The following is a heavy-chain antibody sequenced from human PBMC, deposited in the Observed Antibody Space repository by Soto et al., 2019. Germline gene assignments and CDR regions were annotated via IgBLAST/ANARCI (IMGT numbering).Heavy chain of an antibody. V-gene: IGHV3-30*18. D-gene: IGHD4-17*01. CDR2: ISYDGSNK. J-gene: IGHJ6*02. CDR1: GFTFSSYG. Sequence: GGSLRLSCAASGFTFSSYGMHWVRQAPGRGLEWVAVISYDGSNKYYADSVKGRFTISRDNSKNTLYLQMNSLRAEDTAVYYYAKGDDYGDSYYYYYGMDVWGRGTTVTVSS. CDR3: AKGDDYGDSYYYYYGMDV.